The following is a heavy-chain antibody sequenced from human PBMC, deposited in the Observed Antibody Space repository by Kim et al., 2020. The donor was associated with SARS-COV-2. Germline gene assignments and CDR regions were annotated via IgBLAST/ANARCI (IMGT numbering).Heavy chain of an antibody. J-gene: IGHJ3*02. CDR3: ARDLRNYYDSSGYRGAFDM. CDR2: IIPIFGTA. CDR1: GDTFSSYG. V-gene: IGHV1-69*06. D-gene: IGHD3-22*01. Sequence: SVKVSCKASGDTFSSYGISWVRQAPGQGLEWMGGIIPIFGTANYAQKFQGRVTITADKSTSTAYMELSSLKSEDSAVYSCARDLRNYYDSSGYRGAFDMWGQGTMVTVSS.